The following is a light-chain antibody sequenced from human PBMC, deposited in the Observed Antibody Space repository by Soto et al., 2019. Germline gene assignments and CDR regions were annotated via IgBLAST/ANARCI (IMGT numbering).Light chain of an antibody. CDR1: QDIRNY. J-gene: IGKJ3*01. V-gene: IGKV1-27*01. CDR3: QKYDRAPFT. Sequence: DIQMTQSPSSLSVSVGDRVTITCRASQDIRNYLAWYQQKPGKVPKLLIYAASTLQSGVPSRFGGSGSGTDFTLTINSLQPEDIATYYCQKYDRAPFTFGPGTKVDIK. CDR2: AAS.